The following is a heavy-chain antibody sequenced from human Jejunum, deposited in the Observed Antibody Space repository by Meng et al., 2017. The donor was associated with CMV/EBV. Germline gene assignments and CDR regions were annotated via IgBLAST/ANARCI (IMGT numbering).Heavy chain of an antibody. D-gene: IGHD6-13*01. J-gene: IGHJ5*02. V-gene: IGHV3-7*01. CDR3: ARDGSHSSSFYYWFDP. CDR2: IKEDGSEM. CDR1: FTFSNYY. Sequence: FTFSNYYMTWARQVPEKGLEWVANIKEDGSEMRYVDSVKGRFTISRDNAQNSLYLHMNSLRVEDTAVYYCARDGSHSSSFYYWFDPWGQGTLVTVSS.